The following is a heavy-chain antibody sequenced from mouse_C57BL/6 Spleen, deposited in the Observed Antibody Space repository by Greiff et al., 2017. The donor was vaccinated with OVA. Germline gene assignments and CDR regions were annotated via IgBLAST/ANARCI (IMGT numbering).Heavy chain of an antibody. J-gene: IGHJ2*01. CDR1: GYSITSGYY. D-gene: IGHD1-1*01. CDR2: KSYDGSN. V-gene: IGHV3-6*01. Sequence: EVKLQESGPGLVKPSQSLSLTCSVTGYSITSGYYWNWIRQFPGNKLEWMGYKSYDGSNNYKPSLKNRISITRDTSKNQFFLKLNSVTTEDTATYYCARRSSYYFDYWGQGTTLTVSS. CDR3: ARRSSYYFDY.